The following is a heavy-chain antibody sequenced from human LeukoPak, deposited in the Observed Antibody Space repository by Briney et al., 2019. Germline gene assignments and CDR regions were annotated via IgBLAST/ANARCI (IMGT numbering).Heavy chain of an antibody. V-gene: IGHV1-69*04. Sequence: GASVKVSCKASGGTFSSYAISWVRQAPGQGLEWMGRIIPNLGIANYAQKFQGRVTITADKSTSTAYMELSSLRSEDTAVYYCARASDITMVRGVPYRMDVWGQGTTVTVSS. D-gene: IGHD3-10*01. CDR2: IIPNLGIA. CDR1: GGTFSSYA. CDR3: ARASDITMVRGVPYRMDV. J-gene: IGHJ6*02.